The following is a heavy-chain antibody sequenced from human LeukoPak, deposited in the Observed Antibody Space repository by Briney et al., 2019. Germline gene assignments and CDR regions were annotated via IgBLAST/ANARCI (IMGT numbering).Heavy chain of an antibody. D-gene: IGHD3-22*01. V-gene: IGHV1-2*02. CDR2: INPNSGGT. CDR3: ARAPGTMIDDAFDI. CDR1: GYTFTGYY. Sequence: GASVKVSCKASGYTFTGYYMHWVRQAPGQGLEWMGWINPNSGGTNYAQKFQGRVTMTRDTSISTAYMELSRLRSDDTAVYYCARAPGTMIDDAFDIWGQGTMITVSS. J-gene: IGHJ3*02.